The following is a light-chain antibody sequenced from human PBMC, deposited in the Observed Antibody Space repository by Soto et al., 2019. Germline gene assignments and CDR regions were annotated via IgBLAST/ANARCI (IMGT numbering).Light chain of an antibody. CDR3: QQRSNWPAFT. J-gene: IGKJ3*01. V-gene: IGKV3-11*01. CDR2: DAS. Sequence: EIVVTQSPATLSLSPGERATLSCSASQSVSSYLAWYQQKPGQAPRLLIYDASNRATGIPARFSGRESGTDFTLTISGLEPEDFSVYYCQQRSNWPAFTFGPGTKVDIK. CDR1: QSVSSY.